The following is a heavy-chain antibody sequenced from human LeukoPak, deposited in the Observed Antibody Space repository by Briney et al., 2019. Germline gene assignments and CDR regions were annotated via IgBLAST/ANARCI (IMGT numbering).Heavy chain of an antibody. Sequence: GGSLRLSCAASGFTFISYGMHWVRQAPGKGLEWVAVISYDGSNKYYADSVKGRFTISRDNSKNTLYLQMNSLRAEDTAVYYCARAWVAVAGTRPEAYYYYGMDVWGQGTTVTVSS. J-gene: IGHJ6*02. CDR2: ISYDGSNK. V-gene: IGHV3-30*03. D-gene: IGHD6-19*01. CDR1: GFTFISYG. CDR3: ARAWVAVAGTRPEAYYYYGMDV.